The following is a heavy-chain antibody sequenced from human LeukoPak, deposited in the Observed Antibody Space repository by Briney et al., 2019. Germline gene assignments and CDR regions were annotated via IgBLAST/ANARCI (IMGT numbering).Heavy chain of an antibody. D-gene: IGHD6-19*01. CDR1: GFTFISYW. CDR2: IKQDGSGK. J-gene: IGHJ4*02. V-gene: IGHV3-7*01. CDR3: ARGTGIAVADLDY. Sequence: SGGSLRLSCAASGFTFISYWMSWVRQAPGKGLEWVANIKQDGSGKYYVDSVKGRFTISRDNAKNSLYLQMNSLRAEDTAVYYCARGTGIAVADLDYWGQGTLVTVSS.